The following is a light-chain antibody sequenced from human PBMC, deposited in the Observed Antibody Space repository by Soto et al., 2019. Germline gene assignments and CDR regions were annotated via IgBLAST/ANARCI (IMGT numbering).Light chain of an antibody. J-gene: IGKJ1*01. Sequence: EIVLTQSPGTLSLSPGERATLFCRASQSVSTYLAWYQQKPGQAPRLLIYGASSRATGIPDRFSGSGSGTDFTLTISRLEPEDFAVYYCQQYGSSPTWTFGQGTKVDIK. V-gene: IGKV3-20*01. CDR2: GAS. CDR3: QQYGSSPTWT. CDR1: QSVSTY.